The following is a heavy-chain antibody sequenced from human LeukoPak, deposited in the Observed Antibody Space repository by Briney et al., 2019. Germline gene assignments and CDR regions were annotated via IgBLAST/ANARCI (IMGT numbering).Heavy chain of an antibody. CDR3: AKGMTTVPYYYYYGMDV. CDR1: GFTSSSYA. D-gene: IGHD4-17*01. J-gene: IGHJ6*02. Sequence: PGGSLRPSCAASGFTSSSYAMSWVRQAPGKGLEWVSAISGSGGSTYYADSVKGRFTISRDNSKNTLYLQMNSLRAEDTAVYYCAKGMTTVPYYYYYGMDVWGQGTTVTVSS. CDR2: ISGSGGST. V-gene: IGHV3-23*01.